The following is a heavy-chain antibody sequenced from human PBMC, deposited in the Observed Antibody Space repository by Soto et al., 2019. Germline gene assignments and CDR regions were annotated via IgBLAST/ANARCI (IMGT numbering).Heavy chain of an antibody. V-gene: IGHV3-30-3*01. Sequence: QVQLVESGGGVVQPGRSLRLSCAASGFTFSSYAMHWVRQAPGKGLEWVAVISYDGSNKYYADSVKGRFTISRDNSKNTLYLQMNCLRAEDTAVYYCARPRGYSYGPYFDYWGQGTLVTVSS. CDR1: GFTFSSYA. J-gene: IGHJ4*02. CDR2: ISYDGSNK. CDR3: ARPRGYSYGPYFDY. D-gene: IGHD5-18*01.